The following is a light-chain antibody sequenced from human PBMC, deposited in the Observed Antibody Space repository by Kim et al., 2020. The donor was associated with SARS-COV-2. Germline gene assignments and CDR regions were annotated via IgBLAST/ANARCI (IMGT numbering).Light chain of an antibody. Sequence: DIQMTQSPSTLSASVGDRVTITCRASQSISSWLAWYQQKPGKAPKLLIYKASSLESGVPSRFSGSGSGTEFTLTISSLQPDDLATYYCQQYNSFSPVTFGGGTKVDIK. CDR1: QSISSW. J-gene: IGKJ4*01. V-gene: IGKV1-5*03. CDR3: QQYNSFSPVT. CDR2: KAS.